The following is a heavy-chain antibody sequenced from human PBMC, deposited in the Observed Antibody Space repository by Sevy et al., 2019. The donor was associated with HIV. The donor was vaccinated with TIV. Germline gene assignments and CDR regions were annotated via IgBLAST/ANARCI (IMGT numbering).Heavy chain of an antibody. V-gene: IGHV3-48*01. CDR2: ISSSSGTI. Sequence: GGSLRLSCVTSGFSFSSYSMNWVRQAPGKGLEWVSYISSSSGTIRYADSVKGRLTISRDNAKNSLFLQMNSLRAEDTAVHYCARDYHWAFDYWGQGALVTVSS. CDR1: GFSFSSYS. J-gene: IGHJ4*02. D-gene: IGHD1-20*01. CDR3: ARDYHWAFDY.